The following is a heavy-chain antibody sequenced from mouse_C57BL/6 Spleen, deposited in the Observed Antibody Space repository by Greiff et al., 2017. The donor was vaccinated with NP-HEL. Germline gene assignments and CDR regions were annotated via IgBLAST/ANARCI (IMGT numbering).Heavy chain of an antibody. CDR2: ISDGGSYT. D-gene: IGHD4-1*01. Sequence: EVQGVESGGGLVKPGGSLKLSCAASGFTFSSYAMSWVRQTPEKRLEWVATISDGGSYTYYPDNVKGRFTISRDNAKNNLYLQMSHLKSEDTAMYYCARGLTGTRYWYFDVWGTGTTVTVSS. CDR1: GFTFSSYA. V-gene: IGHV5-4*01. CDR3: ARGLTGTRYWYFDV. J-gene: IGHJ1*03.